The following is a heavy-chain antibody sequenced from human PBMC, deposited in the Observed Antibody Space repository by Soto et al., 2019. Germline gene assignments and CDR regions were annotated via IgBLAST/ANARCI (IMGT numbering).Heavy chain of an antibody. J-gene: IGHJ4*02. CDR2: LYYSGNT. CDR1: GGSISPFY. CDR3: ARVGGVAARTFDY. Sequence: QVQLQESGPGVVKPSETLSLTCTVSGGSISPFYWCWVRQPPGKGLEWIGYLYYSGNTNSNPSLKSRVTISVDASKNQVSLRLTSVTAADTAVYYCARVGGVAARTFDYWGQGTVVTVSS. V-gene: IGHV4-59*01. D-gene: IGHD2-15*01.